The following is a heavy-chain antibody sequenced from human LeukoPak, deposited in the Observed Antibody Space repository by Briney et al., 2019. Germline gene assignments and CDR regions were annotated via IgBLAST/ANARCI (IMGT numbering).Heavy chain of an antibody. CDR1: GVSISNGDYY. J-gene: IGHJ4*02. D-gene: IGHD1-14*01. CDR3: ASYHYINGLTNGYFDY. CDR2: MCYSGST. Sequence: SETLSLTWTVSGVSISNGDYYWSWIRQPPGKGLEWIGYMCYSGSTYYSPSLNSRLAISLDTSKNQFSLKLSSVTAADTAVYYCASYHYINGLTNGYFDYWGQGALITASS. V-gene: IGHV4-30-4*01.